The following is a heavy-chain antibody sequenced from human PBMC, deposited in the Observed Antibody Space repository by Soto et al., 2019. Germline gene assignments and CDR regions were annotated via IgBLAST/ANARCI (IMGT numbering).Heavy chain of an antibody. CDR1: GGSISSSSYY. V-gene: IGHV4-39*01. CDR2: IYYSGST. J-gene: IGHJ6*02. D-gene: IGHD6-6*01. Sequence: QLKLQASGPGLVKPSETLSLTCTVSGGSISSSSYYWGWIRQPPGKGLEWIGSIYYSGSTYYNPSLKIRLPISVDTSKHQFALKLSSVPAPDTAVYYCARGSSSPLYYYYGMDVWGQGTTVTVAS. CDR3: ARGSSSPLYYYYGMDV.